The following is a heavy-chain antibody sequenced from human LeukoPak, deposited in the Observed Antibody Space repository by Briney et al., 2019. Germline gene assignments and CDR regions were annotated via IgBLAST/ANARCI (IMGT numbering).Heavy chain of an antibody. CDR1: GFTFSSYA. J-gene: IGHJ4*02. V-gene: IGHV3-23*01. D-gene: IGHD5-18*01. CDR3: ARDGYRLWGPHDY. CDR2: ISGSGGST. Sequence: QPWGVLRLSCAASGFTFSSYAMSWVRQAPGKGLEWVSDISGSGGSTYYADSVKGRFTISRDNSKNSLYLQMNSLRAEDTAVYYCARDGYRLWGPHDYWGQGTLVTVSS.